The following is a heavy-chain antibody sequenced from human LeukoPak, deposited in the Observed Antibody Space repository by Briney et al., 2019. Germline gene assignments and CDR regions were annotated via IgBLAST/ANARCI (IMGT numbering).Heavy chain of an antibody. V-gene: IGHV3-23*01. D-gene: IGHD6-19*01. CDR2: ISGSGGST. Sequence: GGSLRLSCAASGFTFRNYGMHWVRQAPGKGLEWVSAISGSGGSTYYADSVKGRFTTSRDNSKNMLYLQVNSLSAEDTAVYYCARGPGYSSGWYVLSVDYWGQGTLVTVSS. CDR1: GFTFRNYG. CDR3: ARGPGYSSGWYVLSVDY. J-gene: IGHJ4*02.